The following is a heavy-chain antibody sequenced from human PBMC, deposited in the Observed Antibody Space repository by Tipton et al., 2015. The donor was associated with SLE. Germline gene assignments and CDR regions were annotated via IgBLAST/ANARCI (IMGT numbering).Heavy chain of an antibody. CDR2: VNTDGSST. Sequence: SLRLSCAASGFTFSTYWMHWVRQAPGKGLVWVSRVNTDGSSTSYADSVKGRFTISRDNAKNTLYLQMNSLRAEDTAVYYCARAVEKPYYGLDVWGQGTTVTVSS. CDR3: ARAVEKPYYGLDV. J-gene: IGHJ6*02. D-gene: IGHD5-24*01. V-gene: IGHV3-74*01. CDR1: GFTFSTYW.